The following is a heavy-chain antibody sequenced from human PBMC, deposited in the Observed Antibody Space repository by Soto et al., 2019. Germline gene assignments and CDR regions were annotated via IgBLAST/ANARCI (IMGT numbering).Heavy chain of an antibody. J-gene: IGHJ4*02. V-gene: IGHV4-34*02. CDR2: INHSGST. D-gene: IGHD2-2*01. Sequence: QVQLRQWGAGLLKPSETLSLTCAVFGGSFSGDYWNWVRQSPGKGLEWSGEINHSGSTNCNPSLKSRVTISVDTSKNQFSLQLTSVTAADTAVYYCARGGPSTIYYLALWGQGTLVTVSS. CDR1: GGSFSGDY. CDR3: ARGGPSTIYYLAL.